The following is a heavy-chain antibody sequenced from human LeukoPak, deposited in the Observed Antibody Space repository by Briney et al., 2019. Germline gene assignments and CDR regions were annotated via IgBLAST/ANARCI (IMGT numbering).Heavy chain of an antibody. J-gene: IGHJ5*02. CDR1: GFTFSSYG. D-gene: IGHD3-10*01. CDR3: ARTAPPYYYGSGSLNWFDP. CDR2: ISSSGSTI. V-gene: IGHV3-48*03. Sequence: PGGSLRLSCAASGFTFSSYGMNWVRQAPGKGLEWVSYISSSGSTIYYADSVKGRFTISRDNAKNSLYLQMNSLRAEDTAVYYCARTAPPYYYGSGSLNWFDPWGQGTLVTVSS.